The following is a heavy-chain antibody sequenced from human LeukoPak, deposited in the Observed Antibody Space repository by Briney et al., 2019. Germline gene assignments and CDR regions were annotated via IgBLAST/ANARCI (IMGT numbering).Heavy chain of an antibody. D-gene: IGHD6-19*01. CDR2: INAGNGNT. Sequence: ASVTVSCKASGYTFTNYTMHWVRQAPGQRLEWMGWINAGNGNTKYSQKFQGRVTITRDTSASTAYMELSSLRSEGTAVYYCARDGRSGPAWYYYCMDVWGKGTTVTVSS. J-gene: IGHJ6*04. V-gene: IGHV1-3*01. CDR3: ARDGRSGPAWYYYCMDV. CDR1: GYTFTNYT.